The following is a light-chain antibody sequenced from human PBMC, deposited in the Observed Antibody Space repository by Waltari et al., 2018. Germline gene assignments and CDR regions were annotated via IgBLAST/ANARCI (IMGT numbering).Light chain of an antibody. CDR2: KAS. CDR3: QQYEAFPVT. V-gene: IGKV1-5*03. CDR1: QSVNRW. J-gene: IGKJ1*01. Sequence: DIQMTQSPSTLSASVGDRVTITCRASQSVNRWLAWYQQKPGKAPKLLISKASALQNGVAPRFSGGGFGTEFTLTISNLQPDDSSTYYCQQYEAFPVTFGHGTKVEIK.